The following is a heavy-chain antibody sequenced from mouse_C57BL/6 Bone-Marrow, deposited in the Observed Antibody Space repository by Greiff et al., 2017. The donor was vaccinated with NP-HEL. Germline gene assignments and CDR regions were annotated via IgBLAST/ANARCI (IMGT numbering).Heavy chain of an antibody. D-gene: IGHD2-2*01. CDR2: IDPENGGT. CDR3: TTGYDEAWFAY. Sequence: EVQLQQSGAELVRPGASVKLSCTASGFNIKDDYMHWVKQRPEQGLEWIGWIDPENGGTEYASKFQGKATINVDTSSNTAYLQLSSLTSEDTAVYYCTTGYDEAWFAYWGQGTLVTVSA. V-gene: IGHV14-4*01. CDR1: GFNIKDDY. J-gene: IGHJ3*01.